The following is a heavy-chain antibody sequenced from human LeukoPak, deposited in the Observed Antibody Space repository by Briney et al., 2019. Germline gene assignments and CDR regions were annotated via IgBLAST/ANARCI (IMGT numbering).Heavy chain of an antibody. D-gene: IGHD2-2*01. J-gene: IGHJ6*03. CDR2: IYTSGST. V-gene: IGHV4-61*02. CDR1: GASISSGSYY. CDR3: ASRTPDDYYCYMDV. Sequence: SQTLSLTCTVSGASISSGSYYWNWIGQPAGKGLEWIGRIYTSGSTNYNPSLKSRVTLSLDTSKNQFSLKLSSVTAADTAVYYCASRTPDDYYCYMDVWGKGTTVTVSS.